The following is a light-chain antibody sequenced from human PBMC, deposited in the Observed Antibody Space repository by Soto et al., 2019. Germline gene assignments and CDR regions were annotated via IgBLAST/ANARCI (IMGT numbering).Light chain of an antibody. CDR2: GAS. Sequence: EIVMTQSPATLSVSPGERVTLSCWSSQSVSGNVAWYQQKPGQAPRLLICGASTRGTGMPARFIGSGSGTEFTLTISSLQSEDFAVYYCQQYNNWPLTVGGGTKVDIK. CDR3: QQYNNWPLT. CDR1: QSVSGN. J-gene: IGKJ4*01. V-gene: IGKV3-15*01.